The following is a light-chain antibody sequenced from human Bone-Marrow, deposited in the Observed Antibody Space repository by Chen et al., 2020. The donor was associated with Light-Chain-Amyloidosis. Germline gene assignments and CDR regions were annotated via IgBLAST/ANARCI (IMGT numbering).Light chain of an antibody. Sequence: DIQMTQSPSSLSASVGDSVTIACRASHDIGNYLAWYQQKPGKVPELLIYAASTLQSGVSSRFGGSGSGTDFTLTISSLQPADVSTYYCQQYNRVPHTFGPGTKVDI. V-gene: IGKV1-27*01. J-gene: IGKJ3*01. CDR3: QQYNRVPHT. CDR2: AAS. CDR1: HDIGNY.